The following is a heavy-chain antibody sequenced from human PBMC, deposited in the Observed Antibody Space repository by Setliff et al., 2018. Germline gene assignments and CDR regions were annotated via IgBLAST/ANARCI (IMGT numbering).Heavy chain of an antibody. CDR3: ARENGYCSGGACYFMFDY. D-gene: IGHD2-15*01. J-gene: IGHJ4*02. CDR2: IYYSGST. CDR1: GASISSYF. Sequence: PSETLSLTCTVSGASISSYFWNWIRQPPGKPLEWIGYIYYSGSTNYNPSLKSRVNISLDTSKNQFSLELSTVTAADTAMYYCARENGYCSGGACYFMFDYWGQGTLVTVSS. V-gene: IGHV4-59*01.